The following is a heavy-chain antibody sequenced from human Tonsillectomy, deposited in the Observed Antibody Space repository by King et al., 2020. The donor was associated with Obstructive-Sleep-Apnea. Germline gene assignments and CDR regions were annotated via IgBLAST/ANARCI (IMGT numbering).Heavy chain of an antibody. V-gene: IGHV4-31*03. Sequence: QLQESGPGLVKPSQTLSLTCIVSGGSISRDGYYWSWIRQHPGKGLEWIAYIYYSGSTYYNPSLKSRVTISVDTSKNQLSLKLSSMSAADTAVYYCARGSPYYFDYWGQGTLVTVSS. D-gene: IGHD3-10*01. CDR2: IYYSGST. J-gene: IGHJ4*02. CDR3: ARGSPYYFDY. CDR1: GGSISRDGYY.